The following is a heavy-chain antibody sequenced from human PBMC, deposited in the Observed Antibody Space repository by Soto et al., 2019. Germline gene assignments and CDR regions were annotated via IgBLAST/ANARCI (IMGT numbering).Heavy chain of an antibody. D-gene: IGHD6-19*01. CDR3: AHGSGWLSDY. V-gene: IGHV2-5*02. CDR1: GFSLTSTAVG. CDR2: IYWDDNN. J-gene: IGHJ4*02. Sequence: QITLKESGPTLVKPTQTLTLTCTFSGFSLTSTAVGVNWIRQPPGKALEWLALIYWDDNNQYNPTLKSRLTVTKYTSKNQVVLTTTNMVPVDTATYYCAHGSGWLSDYWGQGTLVTVSS.